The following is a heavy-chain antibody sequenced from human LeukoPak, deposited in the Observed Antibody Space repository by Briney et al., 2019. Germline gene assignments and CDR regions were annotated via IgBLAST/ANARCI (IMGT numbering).Heavy chain of an antibody. V-gene: IGHV3-23*01. CDR2: ISGSGGST. D-gene: IGHD6-19*01. Sequence: GGSLRLSCAASRFTFSSYAMSWVRQAPGKGLEWVSAISGSGGSTYYADSVKGRFTISRDNSKNTLYLQMNSLRAEDTAVYYCAKGREWLDNFDYWGQGTLVTVSS. CDR3: AKGREWLDNFDY. J-gene: IGHJ4*02. CDR1: RFTFSSYA.